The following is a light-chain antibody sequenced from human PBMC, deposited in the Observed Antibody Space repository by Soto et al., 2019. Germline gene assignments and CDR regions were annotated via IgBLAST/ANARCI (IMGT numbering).Light chain of an antibody. J-gene: IGKJ4*01. CDR2: DTS. CDR1: QGIGDT. Sequence: IVMTQSQATLSVSPGERATLSCRASQGIGDTLAWYQQKPGQTPRLLLYDTSIRATGVPARFSGSRFWAEFTLTISSLQSEDFAVYYCQHYVNWPLTFGGGTKVESK. CDR3: QHYVNWPLT. V-gene: IGKV3-15*01.